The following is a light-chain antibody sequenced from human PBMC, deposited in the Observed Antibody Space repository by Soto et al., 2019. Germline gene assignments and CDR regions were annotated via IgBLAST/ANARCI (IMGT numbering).Light chain of an antibody. J-gene: IGLJ3*02. Sequence: QSVLTQPPSVSAAPGQKVTISCSGSSSNIGNNYVSWYQHLPGTAPKLLIYENNKRPSGIPDRFSASKSGASATLDITGLQTGDEADYYCGTWDSSLSAAVFGGGTKVTVL. CDR1: SSNIGNNY. CDR3: GTWDSSLSAAV. V-gene: IGLV1-51*02. CDR2: ENN.